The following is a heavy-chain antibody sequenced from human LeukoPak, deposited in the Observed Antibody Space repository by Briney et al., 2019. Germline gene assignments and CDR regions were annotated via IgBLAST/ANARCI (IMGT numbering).Heavy chain of an antibody. CDR1: GGTFSSYA. J-gene: IGHJ6*02. CDR2: IIPIFGTA. D-gene: IGHD3-9*01. CDR3: AREESYYDILTGSHGMDV. Sequence: ASVKVSCKASGGTFSSYAISWVRQAPGQGLEWMGGIIPIFGTANYAQKFQGRVTITADESTSTAYMELSSLRSDDTAVYYCAREESYYDILTGSHGMDVWGQGTTVTVSS. V-gene: IGHV1-69*13.